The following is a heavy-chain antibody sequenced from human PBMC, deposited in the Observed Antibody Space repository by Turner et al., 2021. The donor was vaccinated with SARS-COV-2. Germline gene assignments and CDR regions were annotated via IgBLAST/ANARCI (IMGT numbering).Heavy chain of an antibody. D-gene: IGHD3-16*01. CDR1: GGSISSSSDY. V-gene: IGHV4-39*01. CDR3: ARRGDY. CDR2: MYYSGTT. Sequence: QLQLQESGPGLVTPSETLSLTCTVSGGSISSSSDYWGWIRQPPGKGLEWIGIMYYSGTTHYNPSLRGRVTISIDTSKNQFSLKVTSVTATDTAVYYCARRGDYWGQGMLVTVSS. J-gene: IGHJ4*02.